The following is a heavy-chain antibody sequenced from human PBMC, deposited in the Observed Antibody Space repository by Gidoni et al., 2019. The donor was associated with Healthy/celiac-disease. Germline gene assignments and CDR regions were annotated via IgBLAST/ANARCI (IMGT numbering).Heavy chain of an antibody. CDR1: GFTFSSYA. CDR2: ISYDGSNK. J-gene: IGHJ4*02. Sequence: QVQLVESGGGVVQPGRSLRLSCAASGFTFSSYAMHWVRQAPGKGLEWVAVISYDGSNKYYADSVKGRFTISRDNSKNTLYLQMNSLRAEDTAVYYCARDPYIAARRVGYYFDYWGQGTLVTVSS. CDR3: ARDPYIAARRVGYYFDY. D-gene: IGHD6-6*01. V-gene: IGHV3-30-3*01.